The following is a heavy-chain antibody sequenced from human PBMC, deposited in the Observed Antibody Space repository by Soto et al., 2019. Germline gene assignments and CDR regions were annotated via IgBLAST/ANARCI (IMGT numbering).Heavy chain of an antibody. CDR1: GFTFSSYS. V-gene: IGHV3-21*01. J-gene: IGHJ4*02. D-gene: IGHD3-10*01. CDR3: ARDRITMVRGVLD. CDR2: ISSSSSYI. Sequence: GGSLRLSCAASGFTFSSYSMNWVRQAPGKGLEWVSSISSSSSYIYYADSVKGRFTISRDNAKNSLYLQMNSLRAEDTAVYYCARDRITMVRGVLDRGQGTLVTVSS.